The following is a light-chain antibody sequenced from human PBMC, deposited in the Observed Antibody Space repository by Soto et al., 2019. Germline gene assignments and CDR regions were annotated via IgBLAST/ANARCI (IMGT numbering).Light chain of an antibody. Sequence: QSVLTQPPSASGSPGQSVTISCTGTKNDIGVYDFVSWYQHHPGKAPRLIIYEVVQRPSGVPDRFSGSKPGNTASLTVSGLQAADEADYYCGSWDSSMSAYVFGTGTKVTV. V-gene: IGLV2-8*01. J-gene: IGLJ1*01. CDR2: EVV. CDR3: GSWDSSMSAYV. CDR1: KNDIGVYDF.